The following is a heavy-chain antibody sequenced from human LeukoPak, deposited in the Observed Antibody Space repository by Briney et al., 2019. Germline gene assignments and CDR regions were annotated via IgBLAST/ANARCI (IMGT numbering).Heavy chain of an antibody. CDR1: GGSISSSSYY. CDR3: ARGGYDFWSGYYMTNWFDP. V-gene: IGHV4-39*01. Sequence: SETLSLTCTVSGGSISSSSYYWGWIRQPPGKGLEWIGSIYYSGSTYYNPSLKSRVTISVDTSKNQFSLKLSSVTAADTAVYYCARGGYDFWSGYYMTNWFDPWGQGTLVTVSS. D-gene: IGHD3-3*01. J-gene: IGHJ5*02. CDR2: IYYSGST.